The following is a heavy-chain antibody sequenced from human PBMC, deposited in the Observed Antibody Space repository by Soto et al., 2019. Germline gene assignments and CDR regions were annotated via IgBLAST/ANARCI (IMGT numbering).Heavy chain of an antibody. CDR3: AKNRFSSASKPTFDY. V-gene: IGHV3-23*01. CDR1: GFTFSSYA. D-gene: IGHD3-22*01. CDR2: VTGSNT. Sequence: GSLRLSCAASGFTFSSYAMTWVRQAPGKGLEWVSTVTGSNTYYADSVKGRFTISRDNSRNTVYLQMNSLRAEDTAVYYCAKNRFSSASKPTFDYWGQGTLVTVSS. J-gene: IGHJ4*02.